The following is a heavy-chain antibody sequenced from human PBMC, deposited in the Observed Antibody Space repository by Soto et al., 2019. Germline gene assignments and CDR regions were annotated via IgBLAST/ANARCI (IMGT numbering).Heavy chain of an antibody. Sequence: SETLSLTCAVYGGSFSGYYWSWIRQPPGKGLEWIGEINHSGSTNYNPSLKSRVTISVDTSKNQFSLKLSSVTAADTAVYYCARGLGGEAMVNFDYWGQGTLVTVSS. CDR2: INHSGST. D-gene: IGHD5-18*01. CDR1: GGSFSGYY. J-gene: IGHJ4*02. CDR3: ARGLGGEAMVNFDY. V-gene: IGHV4-34*01.